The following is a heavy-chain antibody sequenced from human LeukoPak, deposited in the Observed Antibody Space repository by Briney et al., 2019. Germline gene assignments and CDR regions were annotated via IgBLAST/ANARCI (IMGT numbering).Heavy chain of an antibody. CDR1: RFIFSNYV. CDR3: AKAGGSNSYWYFDL. D-gene: IGHD1-26*01. J-gene: IGHJ2*01. V-gene: IGHV3-30*04. Sequence: PGGSLRLSCAASRFIFSNYVMHWVRQAPGKGLEGVAVIAHDGSQTYYSDSVKGRFTISRDNSKNKLYLQMSSLRAEDTAVYFCAKAGGSNSYWYFDLWGRGTLVTVSS. CDR2: IAHDGSQT.